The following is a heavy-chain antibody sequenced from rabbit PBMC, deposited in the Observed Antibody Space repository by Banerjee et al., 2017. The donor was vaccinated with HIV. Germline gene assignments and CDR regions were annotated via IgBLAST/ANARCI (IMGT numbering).Heavy chain of an antibody. CDR3: ASQGRVSGSTYYTGYFRL. V-gene: IGHV1S47*01. J-gene: IGHJ4*01. CDR1: GIDFSSYG. D-gene: IGHD8-1*01. Sequence: QEQLVESGGGLVTLGGSLKLSCKASGIDFSSYGISWVRQAPGKGLEWIAYIYPGLSITKYANSVKGRFTISSDNAQNTVFLQMTSLTPSDTATYFCASQGRVSGSTYYTGYFRLWGQGTLVTVS. CDR2: IYPGLSIT.